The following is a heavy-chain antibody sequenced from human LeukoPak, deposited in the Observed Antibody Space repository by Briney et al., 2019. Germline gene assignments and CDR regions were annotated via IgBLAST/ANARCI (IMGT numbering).Heavy chain of an antibody. CDR2: ISYDGSNK. V-gene: IGHV3-30*04. Sequence: PGGSLRLSCAASGFTFSSYAMHWVRQAPGKGLEWVAVISYDGSNKYYADSVKGRFTISRDNSKNTLYLQMNSLRAEDTAVYYCARDGGYSYGKSLDYWGQGTLVTVSS. CDR1: GFTFSSYA. J-gene: IGHJ4*02. D-gene: IGHD5-18*01. CDR3: ARDGGYSYGKSLDY.